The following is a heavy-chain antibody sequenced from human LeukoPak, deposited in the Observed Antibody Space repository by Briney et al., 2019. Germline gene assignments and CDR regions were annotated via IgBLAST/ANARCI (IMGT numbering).Heavy chain of an antibody. D-gene: IGHD2-2*01. CDR1: GGSISSGSYY. J-gene: IGHJ6*02. CDR3: ASSEVVPAYYYGMDV. Sequence: SQTLSLTCTLSGGSISSGSYYWSWTRQPAGKGLEWFGRIFASGNNNYNPSLESRVTISVDTSKNQFSLKVSAVTAAGTAVYYCASSEVVPAYYYGMDVWGQGATVTVSS. CDR2: IFASGNN. V-gene: IGHV4-61*02.